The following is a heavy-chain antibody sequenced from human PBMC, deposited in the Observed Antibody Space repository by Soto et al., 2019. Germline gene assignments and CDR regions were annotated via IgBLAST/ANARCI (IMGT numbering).Heavy chain of an antibody. Sequence: PSETLSLTCTVSGGSISGYYWSWIRQPPGKGLEWIGYIYYSGSANYNPSLTSRVTISLDTSKIQFSLRLTSVTAADTAVYYCARHSKGNWFDPWGQGTLVTVSS. D-gene: IGHD2-2*01. V-gene: IGHV4-59*08. J-gene: IGHJ5*02. CDR1: GGSISGYY. CDR2: IYYSGSA. CDR3: ARHSKGNWFDP.